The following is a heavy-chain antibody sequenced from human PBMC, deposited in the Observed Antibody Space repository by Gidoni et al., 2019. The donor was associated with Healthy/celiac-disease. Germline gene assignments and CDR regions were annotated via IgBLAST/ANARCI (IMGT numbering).Heavy chain of an antibody. CDR3: ARGYCSGGSCYYLD. CDR2: INHSGST. Sequence: QVQLQQWGAGLLKPSETLSLTCAVYGASFSGYYWSWIRQPPGKGLEWIGEINHSGSTNYNPSLKSRVTISVDTSKNQFSLKLSSVTAADTAVYYCARGYCSGGSCYYLDWGQGTLVTVSS. J-gene: IGHJ4*02. CDR1: GASFSGYY. V-gene: IGHV4-34*01. D-gene: IGHD2-15*01.